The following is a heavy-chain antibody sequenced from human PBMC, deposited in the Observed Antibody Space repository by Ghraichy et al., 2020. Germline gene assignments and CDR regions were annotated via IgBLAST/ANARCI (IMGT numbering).Heavy chain of an antibody. Sequence: GESLNISCAASGFTFSSNYMSWVRQAPGKGLEWVSVIYSDGSTYYADSVKGRFTISRDNSKNTLYLQMNTLRAEDTAVYYCAGVYSSGWYGMDVWGQGTTVTVSS. J-gene: IGHJ6*02. CDR1: GFTFSSNY. CDR2: IYSDGST. CDR3: AGVYSSGWYGMDV. V-gene: IGHV3-53*01. D-gene: IGHD6-19*01.